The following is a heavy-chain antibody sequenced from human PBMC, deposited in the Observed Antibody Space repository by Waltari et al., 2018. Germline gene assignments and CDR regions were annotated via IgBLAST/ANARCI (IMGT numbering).Heavy chain of an antibody. CDR3: ASDRGRGLFLDN. J-gene: IGHJ4*02. V-gene: IGHV4-4*02. Sequence: QVQLQESGPGLVKPSGTLSLTCAVSGDSISSNYWWSWVRQPPGKGLGWIGQIHYRGTGKYDPSLGSRVTVSSDTSNNQFSLKLTSATAADTAVYYCASDRGRGLFLDNGGQGTLVTVSP. D-gene: IGHD2-15*01. CDR1: GDSISSNYW. CDR2: IHYRGTG.